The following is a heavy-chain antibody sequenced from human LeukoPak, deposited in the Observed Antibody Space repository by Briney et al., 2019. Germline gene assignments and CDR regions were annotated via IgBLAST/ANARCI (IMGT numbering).Heavy chain of an antibody. D-gene: IGHD2-2*01. V-gene: IGHV3-23*01. Sequence: GGSLRLSCAASGFTFSTYAMTWLPQAPRKGLHWVSSMSPTGNTFYYADSVKGSFTISRDNSKNTLYRQMDSLRADDTAGYYCAKQGSGTSPKYHDYWGQGTQVTVSS. J-gene: IGHJ4*02. CDR3: AKQGSGTSPKYHDY. CDR2: MSPTGNTF. CDR1: GFTFSTYA.